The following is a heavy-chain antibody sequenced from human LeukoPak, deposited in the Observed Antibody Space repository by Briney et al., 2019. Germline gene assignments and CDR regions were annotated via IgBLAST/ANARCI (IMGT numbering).Heavy chain of an antibody. CDR3: ARVQYCSSTSCYWYFQH. CDR2: IIPIFGTA. Sequence: ASVKVSCKASGGTFSSYAISWVRQAPGQGLEWMGGIIPIFGTANYAQKFQGRVTITADESTGTAYMELSSLRSEDTAVYYCARVQYCSSTSCYWYFQHWGQGTLVTVSS. D-gene: IGHD2-2*01. J-gene: IGHJ1*01. V-gene: IGHV1-69*13. CDR1: GGTFSSYA.